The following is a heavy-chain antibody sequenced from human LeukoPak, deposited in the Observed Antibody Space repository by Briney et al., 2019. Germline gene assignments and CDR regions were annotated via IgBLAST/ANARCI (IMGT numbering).Heavy chain of an antibody. J-gene: IGHJ4*02. D-gene: IGHD2-2*01. V-gene: IGHV3-9*01. Sequence: GGSLRLSCAASGFTFDDYAMHWVRQAPGKGLEWVSGISWNSGSIGYADSVKGRFTISRVNAKNSLYLQMNSLRAEDTALYYCAKGGSVVPAAEFDYWGQGTLVTVSS. CDR3: AKGGSVVPAAEFDY. CDR1: GFTFDDYA. CDR2: ISWNSGSI.